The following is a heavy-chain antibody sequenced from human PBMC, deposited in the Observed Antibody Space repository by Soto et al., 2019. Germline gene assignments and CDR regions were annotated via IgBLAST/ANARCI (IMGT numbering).Heavy chain of an antibody. J-gene: IGHJ4*02. CDR2: TYHSGST. V-gene: IGHV4-30-2*01. CDR3: ARAGGLGAVAADY. D-gene: IGHD6-19*01. Sequence: ASETLSLTCAVSGGSISSGGYSWSWIRQPPGKGLEWIGYTYHSGSTYYNPSLKSRVTISVDRSKNQFSLKLSSVTAADTAVYYCARAGGLGAVAADYWGQGTLVTVS. CDR1: GGSISSGGYS.